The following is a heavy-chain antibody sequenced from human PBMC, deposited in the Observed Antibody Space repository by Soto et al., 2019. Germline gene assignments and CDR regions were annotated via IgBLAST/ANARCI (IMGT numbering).Heavy chain of an antibody. CDR3: AREDFYGSGSYGY. D-gene: IGHD3-10*01. J-gene: IGHJ4*02. V-gene: IGHV1-8*01. CDR2: MNPNSGNT. CDR1: GYTFPSYN. Sequence: QVQLLQSGAEVKKPGASVKVSCKASGYTFPSYNINWVRQATGQGPEWMGWMNPNSGNTGYAQKFQGRVTMTRDSTISTAYMELSSLRSEDTAVYYGAREDFYGSGSYGYWGQGTLVTVSS.